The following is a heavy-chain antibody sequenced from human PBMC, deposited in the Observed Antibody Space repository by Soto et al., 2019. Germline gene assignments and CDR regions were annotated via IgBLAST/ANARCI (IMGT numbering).Heavy chain of an antibody. D-gene: IGHD1-26*01. Sequence: GGSLRLSCAASGFTFYDYGMSWFRQAPGKGLEWVSYINWNGGSTGYADSVKGRFTISRDNAKNSLYLQMNSLRAEDTALYYCARVGIVGGTVYYYYGMDVWGQGTTVTVSS. CDR2: INWNGGST. CDR3: ARVGIVGGTVYYYYGMDV. V-gene: IGHV3-20*04. J-gene: IGHJ6*02. CDR1: GFTFYDYG.